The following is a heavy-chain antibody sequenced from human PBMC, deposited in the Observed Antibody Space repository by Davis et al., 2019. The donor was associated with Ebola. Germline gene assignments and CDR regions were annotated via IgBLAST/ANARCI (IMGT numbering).Heavy chain of an antibody. J-gene: IGHJ3*02. CDR1: GYSFTNYW. CDR3: ATLRRTITGMDDGLDI. D-gene: IGHD1-20*01. Sequence: GESLKISCQGSGYSFTNYWIAWVRQMPGKGPDWMGVIHSGDSDTRSSPSFQGQVTISADKSFKTAFLQWSRLKASDTARYYCATLRRTITGMDDGLDIWGQGTMVTVSS. CDR2: IHSGDSDT. V-gene: IGHV5-51*01.